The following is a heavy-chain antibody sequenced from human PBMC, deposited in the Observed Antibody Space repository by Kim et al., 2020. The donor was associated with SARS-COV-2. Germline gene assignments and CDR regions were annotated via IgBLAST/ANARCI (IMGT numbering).Heavy chain of an antibody. D-gene: IGHD6-19*01. V-gene: IGHV3-30-3*01. CDR1: GFTFSDYR. Sequence: GGSLRLSCVASGFTFSDYRMHWVRQAPGKRLEWVAAISEDGSDRFYTDSVKGRFTISRDNSKNTLHLQMNGLIAEDTAVFYCARIAVTGTGGPFDYWGQGTLVTVSS. J-gene: IGHJ4*02. CDR2: ISEDGSDR. CDR3: ARIAVTGTGGPFDY.